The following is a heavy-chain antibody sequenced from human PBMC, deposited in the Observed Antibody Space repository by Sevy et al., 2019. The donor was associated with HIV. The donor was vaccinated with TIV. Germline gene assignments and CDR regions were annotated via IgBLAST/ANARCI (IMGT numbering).Heavy chain of an antibody. D-gene: IGHD3-22*01. J-gene: IGHJ3*02. CDR1: GFTFSSHY. Sequence: GGSLRLSCAASGFTFSSHYMSWVRQAPGKGLEWVANIKQDGSDKFYVESVKGRFTISRDNAKNSLYLQLSSLRAEDTARYFCAREALYYYDSERHYDDAFDMWGPGTMVTVSS. V-gene: IGHV3-7*01. CDR3: AREALYYYDSERHYDDAFDM. CDR2: IKQDGSDK.